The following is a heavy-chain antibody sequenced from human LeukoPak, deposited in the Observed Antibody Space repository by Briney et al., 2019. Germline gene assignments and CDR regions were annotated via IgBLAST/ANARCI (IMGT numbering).Heavy chain of an antibody. CDR3: ARRYSGNYWDY. V-gene: IGHV3-74*01. D-gene: IGHD1-26*01. CDR2: MNNDGRST. Sequence: QPGGSLRLSCAASGFAFSTYWMHWVRQAPGEGLVWVSRMNNDGRSTNYADSVKGRFTMSRDNAKNTLYLQMNSLRAEDTAVYYCARRYSGNYWDYWGQGTLVTVSS. CDR1: GFAFSTYW. J-gene: IGHJ4*02.